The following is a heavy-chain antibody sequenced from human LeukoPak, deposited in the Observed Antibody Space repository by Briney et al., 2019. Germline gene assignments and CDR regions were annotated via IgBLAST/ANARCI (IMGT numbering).Heavy chain of an antibody. Sequence: SETLSLTCTVSGGSLSTYHWIWIRQPAGKGLEWIGRIYPSGITNYNPSLKSRVTMSVDTSKNQFSLRLTSVTAADTAVYYCARLQSGLGYFGSWGQGILVTVSS. CDR1: GGSLSTYH. J-gene: IGHJ4*02. CDR3: ARLQSGLGYFGS. V-gene: IGHV4-4*07. CDR2: IYPSGIT.